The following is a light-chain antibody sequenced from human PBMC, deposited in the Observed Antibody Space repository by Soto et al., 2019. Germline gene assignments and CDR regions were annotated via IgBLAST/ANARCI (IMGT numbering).Light chain of an antibody. J-gene: IGKJ1*01. CDR1: QTIDSW. CDR3: QQYHIYSGT. CDR2: KAS. Sequence: HMTPSPSTLSASVGDRVNITCRASQTIDSWLAWYQQRPGKPPNLLIYKASTLASGVPSRFSGSGSGTEFTLTINSLQPDDFATYYCQQYHIYSGTFGQGTNVDIK. V-gene: IGKV1-5*03.